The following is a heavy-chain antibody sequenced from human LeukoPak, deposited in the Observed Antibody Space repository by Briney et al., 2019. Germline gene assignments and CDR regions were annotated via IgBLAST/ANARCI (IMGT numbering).Heavy chain of an antibody. J-gene: IGHJ4*02. D-gene: IGHD1-14*01. Sequence: SQTLSLTCTVSGGSISSGSYYWSWIRQPAGKGLEWIGRIYTSGSTNYNPSLKSRVTISVDTSKNQFSLKLSSVTAADTAVYYCARLPWVGTTTDYFDYWGQGTLVTVSS. CDR2: IYTSGST. CDR1: GGSISSGSYY. V-gene: IGHV4-61*02. CDR3: ARLPWVGTTTDYFDY.